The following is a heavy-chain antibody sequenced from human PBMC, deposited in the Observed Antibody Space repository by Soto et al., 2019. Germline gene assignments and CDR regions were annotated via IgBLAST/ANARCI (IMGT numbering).Heavy chain of an antibody. D-gene: IGHD3-16*01. CDR3: ARSLSPDYYYYMDV. CDR2: IYYSGST. V-gene: IGHV4-31*03. CDR1: GCSISSGCYY. Sequence: PSETLSLTCTVSGCSISSGCYYWSWIRQHPGKGLEWIGYIYYSGSTYYNPSLKSRVTISVDTSKNQFSLKLSSVTAADTAVYYCARSLSPDYYYYMDVWGKGTTVTVSS. J-gene: IGHJ6*03.